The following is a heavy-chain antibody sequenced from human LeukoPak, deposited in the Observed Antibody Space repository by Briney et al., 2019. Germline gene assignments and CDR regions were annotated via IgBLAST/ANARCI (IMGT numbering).Heavy chain of an antibody. CDR1: GGSISSSSYY. CDR3: ASPRATYYGSGSYYNAYYYYYMGV. D-gene: IGHD3-10*01. CDR2: IYYSGST. Sequence: SETLSLTCTVSGGSISSSSYYWGWIRQPPGKGLEWIGSIYYSGSTYYNPSLKSRVTISVDTSKNQFSLKLSSVTAADTAVYYCASPRATYYGSGSYYNAYYYYYMGVWGKGTTVTVSS. J-gene: IGHJ6*03. V-gene: IGHV4-39*01.